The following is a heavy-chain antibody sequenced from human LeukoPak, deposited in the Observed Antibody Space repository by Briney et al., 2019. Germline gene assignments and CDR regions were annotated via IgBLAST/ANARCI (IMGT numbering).Heavy chain of an antibody. CDR1: GGTLSSYA. CDR3: ARDRTLWAVAGTDPQGAFDI. V-gene: IGHV1-69*11. D-gene: IGHD6-19*01. J-gene: IGHJ3*02. Sequence: SVKVSCKASGGTLSSYAISWVRQAPGQGLEWMGRIIPILGTANYAQKFQGRVTITTDESTSTAYMELSSLRSEDTAVYYCARDRTLWAVAGTDPQGAFDIWGQGTMVTVSS. CDR2: IIPILGTA.